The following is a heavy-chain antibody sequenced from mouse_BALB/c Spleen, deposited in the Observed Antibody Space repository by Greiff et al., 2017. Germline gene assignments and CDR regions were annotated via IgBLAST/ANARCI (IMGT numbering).Heavy chain of an antibody. CDR1: GFTFSDYY. CDR3: ALGHAMDY. CDR2: ISDGGSYT. V-gene: IGHV5-4*02. Sequence: DVMLVESGGGLVKPGGSLKLSCAASGFTFSDYYMYWVRQTPEKRLEWVATISDGGSYTYYPDSVKGRFTISRDNAKNNLYLQMSSLKSEDTAMYYCALGHAMDYWGQGTSVTVSS. J-gene: IGHJ4*01. D-gene: IGHD4-1*01.